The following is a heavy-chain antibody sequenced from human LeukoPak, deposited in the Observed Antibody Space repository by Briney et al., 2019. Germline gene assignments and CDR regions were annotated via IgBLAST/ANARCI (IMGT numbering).Heavy chain of an antibody. CDR2: INASNGNT. CDR3: ARGAAGY. CDR1: GYTFTSYA. V-gene: IGHV1-3*01. J-gene: IGHJ4*02. D-gene: IGHD6-13*01. Sequence: GASVKVSCKASGYTFTSYAMHWVRQAPGQRLEWMGWINASNGNTKYSQKFQGRVTITRDTSASTAYMELSSLRSEDAAVYYCARGAAGYWGQGTLVTVSS.